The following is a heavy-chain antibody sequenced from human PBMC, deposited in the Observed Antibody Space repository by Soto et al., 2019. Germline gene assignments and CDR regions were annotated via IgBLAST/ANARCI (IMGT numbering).Heavy chain of an antibody. J-gene: IGHJ4*02. Sequence: QVQLVESGGGLVKPGGSLRLSCAASGFTFSDYYMSWIRQAPGKGLEWVSYISSSGSTIYYADSVKGRFTISRDNAKNTLNLQINSLRVEDTAVYYCAGEATNSAIFDYWGQGTLVTVSS. CDR3: AGEATNSAIFDY. D-gene: IGHD1-26*01. V-gene: IGHV3-11*01. CDR1: GFTFSDYY. CDR2: ISSSGSTI.